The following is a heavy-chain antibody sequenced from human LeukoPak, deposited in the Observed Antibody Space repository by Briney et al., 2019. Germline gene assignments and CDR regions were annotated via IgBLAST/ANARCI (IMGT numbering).Heavy chain of an antibody. V-gene: IGHV3-21*01. Sequence: GGSLRLSCAASGFTFSSYSMTWVRQAQGKGMEWVSSISSSSSYIYYADLLKSLFIISRHNAKNSLYLQMTTLTAEETAVYYCXXXSGXDPAVPPFFDYWGQGTLVTVSS. J-gene: IGHJ4*02. D-gene: IGHD5-12*01. CDR3: XXXSGXDPAVPPFFDY. CDR2: ISSSSSYI. CDR1: GFTFSSYS.